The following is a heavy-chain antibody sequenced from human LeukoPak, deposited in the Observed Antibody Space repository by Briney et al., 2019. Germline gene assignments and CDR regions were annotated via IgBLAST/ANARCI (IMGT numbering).Heavy chain of an antibody. CDR2: ISGYSGDA. D-gene: IGHD6-6*01. V-gene: IGHV1-18*01. CDR1: GYTFTNYG. J-gene: IGHJ4*02. Sequence: WASVKVSCKASGYTFTNYGFSWVRQAPGQGLERMGWISGYSGDANYAQKLQGRVTLTTDTSTTTAYMELRSLTSDDTAVYYCARDAYSRSSIFDSWGQGALVTVSS. CDR3: ARDAYSRSSIFDS.